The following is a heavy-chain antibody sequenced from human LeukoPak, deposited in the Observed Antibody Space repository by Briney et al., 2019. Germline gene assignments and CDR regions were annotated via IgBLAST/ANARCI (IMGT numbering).Heavy chain of an antibody. CDR2: INSGGSTT. D-gene: IGHD3/OR15-3a*01. CDR1: GFTFRTYC. CDR3: ASDLKGPVNDLCDI. J-gene: IGHJ3*02. V-gene: IGHV3-74*01. Sequence: TGGSLRLSCAASGFTFRTYCMHWARQAPGKGLVWVRHINSGGSTTSYADSEKGRFTVSRDNANNTLYLQMDSLRAEDTAVYYCASDLKGPVNDLCDIWGEGTMVTVSS.